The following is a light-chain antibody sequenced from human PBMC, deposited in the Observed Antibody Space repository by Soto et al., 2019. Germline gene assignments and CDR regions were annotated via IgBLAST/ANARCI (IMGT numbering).Light chain of an antibody. Sequence: QSALTQPASVSGSPGQSITISCTGTISDIGGYNYVSWYQQHPGKAPQLVIYGVTIRPSGVSSRFSGSKSDNTASLTISGLQAEDEADYYCSSFASISILVFGGGTKVTVL. CDR3: SSFASISILV. V-gene: IGLV2-14*01. CDR2: GVT. J-gene: IGLJ3*02. CDR1: ISDIGGYNY.